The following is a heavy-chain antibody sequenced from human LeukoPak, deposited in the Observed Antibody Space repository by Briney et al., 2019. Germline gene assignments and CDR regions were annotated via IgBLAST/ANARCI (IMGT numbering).Heavy chain of an antibody. CDR2: IYSGGSI. J-gene: IGHJ4*02. CDR1: GFDVIENY. D-gene: IGHD3-22*01. CDR3: ARENYDSSGYYFDY. Sequence: PGGSLRLSCAVSGFDVIENYVTWVRQAPGKGLEWVSVIYSGGSIYYSDSVKGRFTISRDTSKNTLYLQMNSLRAEDTAVYYCARENYDSSGYYFDYWGQGTLVTVSS. V-gene: IGHV3-53*01.